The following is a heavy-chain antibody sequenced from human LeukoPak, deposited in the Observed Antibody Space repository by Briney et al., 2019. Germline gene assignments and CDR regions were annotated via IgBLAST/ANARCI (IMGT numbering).Heavy chain of an antibody. CDR3: AKGKGHYYYYMDV. CDR2: ISYDGSNK. V-gene: IGHV3-30-3*01. Sequence: PGRSLRLSCAASGFTFSSYAMHWVRQAPGKGLEWVAVISYDGSNKYYADSVKGRFTISRDNSKNTLYLQMNSLRAEDTAVYYCAKGKGHYYYYMDVWGKGTTVTVSS. CDR1: GFTFSSYA. J-gene: IGHJ6*03.